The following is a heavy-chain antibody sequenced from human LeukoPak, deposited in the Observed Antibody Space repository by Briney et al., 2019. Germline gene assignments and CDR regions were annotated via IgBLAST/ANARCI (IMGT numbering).Heavy chain of an antibody. V-gene: IGHV1-69*06. CDR3: ASSLELGYYFDY. D-gene: IGHD1-7*01. Sequence: SVKVSCKASGGTFSSYAISWVRQAPGQGLEWMGGIIPIFGTANYAQKFQGRVTITADKSTSTAYMELSSLRSEDTAVYYCASSLELGYYFDYWGQGTLVTVSS. CDR2: IIPIFGTA. CDR1: GGTFSSYA. J-gene: IGHJ4*02.